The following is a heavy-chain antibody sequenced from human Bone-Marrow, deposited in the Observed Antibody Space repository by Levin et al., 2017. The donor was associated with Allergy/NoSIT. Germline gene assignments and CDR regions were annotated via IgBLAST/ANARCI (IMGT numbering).Heavy chain of an antibody. CDR1: GFIFADYA. D-gene: IGHD4-17*01. CDR3: AKAGTTVMLDYSYLDV. J-gene: IGHJ6*03. Sequence: GESLKISCTISGFIFADYAMNWVRQAPGRGPEWVSSLDGSSGKTHYADAVKGRFTISREYSKNTLFLQMNSLRVEDTARYYCAKAGTTVMLDYSYLDVWGEGTAVTVSS. V-gene: IGHV3-23*01. CDR2: LDGSSGKT.